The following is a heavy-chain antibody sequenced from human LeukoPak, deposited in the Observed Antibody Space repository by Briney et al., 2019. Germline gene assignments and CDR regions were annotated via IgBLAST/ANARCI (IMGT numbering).Heavy chain of an antibody. Sequence: SETLSLTCAVYGGSFSGYYWSGIRQPPGKGLEWMGEINHSGSTNYNPSLKSRVTISVDTSKNQFSLKLSSVTAADTAVYYCARGRYDFWSGFNWFDPWGQGTLVTVSS. CDR3: ARGRYDFWSGFNWFDP. D-gene: IGHD3-3*01. J-gene: IGHJ5*02. V-gene: IGHV4-34*01. CDR1: GGSFSGYY. CDR2: INHSGST.